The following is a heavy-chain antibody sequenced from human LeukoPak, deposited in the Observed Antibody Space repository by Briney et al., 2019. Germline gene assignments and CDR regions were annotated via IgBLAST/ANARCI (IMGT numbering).Heavy chain of an antibody. V-gene: IGHV3-48*01. CDR2: ISISSGTI. Sequence: GGSLRLSCAASGFTFSGYNMNWFRQAPGKGLEWLSYISISSGTIYYADSVKSRFTISRDNAKNSLFLQMNTLRVEDTAVYYCAREGAPWGQGTLVTVSS. CDR1: GFTFSGYN. CDR3: AREGAP. D-gene: IGHD1-26*01. J-gene: IGHJ4*02.